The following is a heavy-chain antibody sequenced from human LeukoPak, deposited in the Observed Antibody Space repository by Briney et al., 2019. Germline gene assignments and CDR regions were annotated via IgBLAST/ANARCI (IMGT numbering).Heavy chain of an antibody. D-gene: IGHD3-9*01. J-gene: IGHJ4*02. V-gene: IGHV5-51*01. CDR3: ATPATAYSLFDY. Sequence: GESLKISCKGSGYSFSNYWIGWVRQMPGKGLEWMGLIYPGDSDTRYSPSFRGQVTISADKSISTAYLQWSSLKASDTAMYYRATPATAYSLFDYWGQGTLVTVSS. CDR1: GYSFSNYW. CDR2: IYPGDSDT.